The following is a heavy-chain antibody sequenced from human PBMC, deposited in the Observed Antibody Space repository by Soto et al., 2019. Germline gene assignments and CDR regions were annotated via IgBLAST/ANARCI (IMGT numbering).Heavy chain of an antibody. CDR3: ARDLSKPDY. J-gene: IGHJ4*02. Sequence: LRLSCAASGFTFSSYGMHWVRQAPGKGLEWVAVISYDGSSKFYADPMKGRHTISRDNSKNTLYLQMNSLRAEDTAVYYCARDLSKPDYWGQGTLVTVSS. D-gene: IGHD2-2*01. CDR1: GFTFSSYG. V-gene: IGHV3-30*03. CDR2: ISYDGSSK.